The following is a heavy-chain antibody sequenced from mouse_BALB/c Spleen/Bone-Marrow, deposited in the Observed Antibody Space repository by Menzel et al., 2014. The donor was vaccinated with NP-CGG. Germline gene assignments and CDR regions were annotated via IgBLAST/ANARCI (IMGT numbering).Heavy chain of an antibody. J-gene: IGHJ3*01. V-gene: IGHV7-3*02. CDR1: GFTFTDYY. D-gene: IGHD2-13*01. CDR2: IRNKANGYTT. CDR3: ARVYFDDYEAWFAY. Sequence: EVNVVESGGGLVQPGGSLRLSCATSGFTFTDYYMSWVRQPPGKALEWLGFIRNKANGYTTEYSASVKGRFTISRDNSQSILFLQMNTLRTEDSAIYYCARVYFDDYEAWFAYWGQGTLVTVSA.